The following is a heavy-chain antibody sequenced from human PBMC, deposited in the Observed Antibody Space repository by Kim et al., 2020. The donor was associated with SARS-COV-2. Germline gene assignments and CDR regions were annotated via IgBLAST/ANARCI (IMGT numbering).Heavy chain of an antibody. Sequence: GGSLRLSCAASGFTFTTYAMSWVRQAPGKGLEWVSSISGGGGTTYYADSVKGRFTISRDNSKNTLYLQMNSLRAEDKAVYYCAKTYYYDSVGYPRGPDCWGRGTVVTVSS. CDR2: ISGGGGTT. CDR3: AKTYYYDSVGYPRGPDC. D-gene: IGHD3-22*01. J-gene: IGHJ4*02. CDR1: GFTFTTYA. V-gene: IGHV3-23*01.